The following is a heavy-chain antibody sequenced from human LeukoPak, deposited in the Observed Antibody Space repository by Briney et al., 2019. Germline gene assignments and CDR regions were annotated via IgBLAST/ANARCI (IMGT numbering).Heavy chain of an antibody. CDR3: ATDRGY. CDR2: ISGSGGST. Sequence: GGSLRLSCAASGFTFSTYGMIWVRQAPGKGLEWVSGISGSGGSTDYADSVKGRFTISRDNSKNTLYLQMNSLRAEDTAVYYCATDRGYWGQGTLVTVSS. D-gene: IGHD1-26*01. V-gene: IGHV3-23*01. CDR1: GFTFSTYG. J-gene: IGHJ4*02.